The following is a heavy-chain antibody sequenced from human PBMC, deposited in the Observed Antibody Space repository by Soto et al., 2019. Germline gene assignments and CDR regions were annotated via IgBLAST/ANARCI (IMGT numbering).Heavy chain of an antibody. CDR3: AGNYEQNYYYYYMDV. Sequence: SETLSLTCAVYGGSFSGYYWSWIRQPPGKGLEWIGEINHSGSTNHNPSLKSRVTISVDTSKNQFSLKLSSVTAADTAVYYCAGNYEQNYYYYYMDVWGKGTTVTVSS. CDR2: INHSGST. CDR1: GGSFSGYY. V-gene: IGHV4-34*01. D-gene: IGHD4-4*01. J-gene: IGHJ6*03.